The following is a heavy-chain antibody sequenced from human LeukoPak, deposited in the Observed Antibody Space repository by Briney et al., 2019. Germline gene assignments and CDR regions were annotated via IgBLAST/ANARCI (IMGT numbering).Heavy chain of an antibody. J-gene: IGHJ4*02. CDR2: IIPILGIA. CDR3: ARDWTTPGGGNSHVDS. D-gene: IGHD4-23*01. Sequence: ASVNVSCTASGGTFSTYAISWVRQAPGQRLEWMGRIIPILGIANYAQKFQGRVTITADKSTTTAYMELSSLRSEDTAVYYCARDWTTPGGGNSHVDSWGQGSLVTVSS. CDR1: GGTFSTYA. V-gene: IGHV1-69*04.